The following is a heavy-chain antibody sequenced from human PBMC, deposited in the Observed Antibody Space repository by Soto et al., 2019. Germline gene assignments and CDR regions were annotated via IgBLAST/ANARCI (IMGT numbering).Heavy chain of an antibody. V-gene: IGHV3-48*03. Sequence: PGGSLRLSCAASGFAFSSNEMIWVRQAPGKGLDWVSYISSSGSTTYYADSVRGRFTISRDNAKNSLYLQMNSLRVEDTALYYCVRHSGWYGSGSWGQGTLVTVSS. CDR3: VRHSGWYGSGS. CDR2: ISSSGSTT. J-gene: IGHJ5*02. D-gene: IGHD6-19*01. CDR1: GFAFSSNE.